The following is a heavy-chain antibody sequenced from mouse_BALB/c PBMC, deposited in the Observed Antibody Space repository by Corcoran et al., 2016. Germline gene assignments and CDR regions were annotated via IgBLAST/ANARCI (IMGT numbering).Heavy chain of an antibody. CDR1: GYAFSSSW. V-gene: IGHV1-82*01. CDR3: ANDGYFDY. CDR2: IYPGDGDT. J-gene: IGHJ2*01. Sequence: QVQLQQSGPELVKPGASVKISCKASGYAFSSSWMNWVKQRPGQGLEWIGRIYPGDGDTNYNGKFKGKATLTADKYSSTAYMQLSSLTSVDSAVYFCANDGYFDYWGQGTTLTVSS. D-gene: IGHD2-3*01.